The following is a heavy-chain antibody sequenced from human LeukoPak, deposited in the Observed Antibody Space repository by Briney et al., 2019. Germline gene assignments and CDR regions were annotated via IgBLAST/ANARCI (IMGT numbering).Heavy chain of an antibody. CDR2: ISSSGST. J-gene: IGHJ4*02. CDR3: ARANPGYSYGYQFDY. V-gene: IGHV4-61*02. CDR1: GDSISSGDYY. Sequence: SQTLSLTCTVSGDSISSGDYYWSWIRQPAGKGLEWIGRISSSGSTNYNPSLKSRVTISVDTSKNQFSLKLSSVTAADTAVYYCARANPGYSYGYQFDYWGQGTLVTVSS. D-gene: IGHD5-18*01.